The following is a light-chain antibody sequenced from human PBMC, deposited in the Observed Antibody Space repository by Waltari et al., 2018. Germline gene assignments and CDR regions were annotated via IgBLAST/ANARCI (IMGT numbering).Light chain of an antibody. Sequence: QLVLTQSTSASASLGASVKLTCTLSSGHSSYAIAWHQQQPEKGPRYLMKLNGDGSHSKGDGIPDRFSGSSSGAERYLTISSLQSEDEADYYCQTWGTGIHVVFGGGTKLTVL. V-gene: IGLV4-69*01. CDR1: SGHSSYA. J-gene: IGLJ2*01. CDR2: LNGDGSH. CDR3: QTWGTGIHVV.